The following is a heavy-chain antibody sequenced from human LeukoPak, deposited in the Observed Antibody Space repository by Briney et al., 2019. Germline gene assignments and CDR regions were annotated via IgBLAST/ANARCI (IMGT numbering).Heavy chain of an antibody. D-gene: IGHD5-24*01. J-gene: IGHJ3*02. CDR3: ARHHISGWLQSAFDI. CDR1: GGAISSSSYY. Sequence: SETLSLTCTVSGGAISSSSYYWGWIRQPPGKGLEWIGSVYESGSTHYNPSLKSRVTISVDTSKNQFSLKLSSVTAADTAVYYCARHHISGWLQSAFDIWGQGTMVTVSA. CDR2: VYESGST. V-gene: IGHV4-39*01.